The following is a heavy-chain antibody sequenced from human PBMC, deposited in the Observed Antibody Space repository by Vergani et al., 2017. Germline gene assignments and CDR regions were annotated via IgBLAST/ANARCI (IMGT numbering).Heavy chain of an antibody. D-gene: IGHD3-10*01. J-gene: IGHJ5*02. CDR1: GYSISSGYY. V-gene: IGHV4-38-2*02. CDR2: SYHSRST. CDR3: ARVVHGDYYGSVSLMGRNWFDP. Sequence: QVQLQESGPGLVKPSETLSLTCTVSGYSISSGYYWGWIRQPPGKGLEWIGSSYHSRSTYYNPSLKSRVTISVDTAKNQFSLKLGAVTAADTAVYYCARVVHGDYYGSVSLMGRNWFDPWGQGTLVTVSS.